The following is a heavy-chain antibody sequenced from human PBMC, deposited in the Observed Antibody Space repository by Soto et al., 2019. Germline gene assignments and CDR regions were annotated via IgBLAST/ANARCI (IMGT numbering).Heavy chain of an antibody. J-gene: IGHJ4*02. Sequence: PGGSLRLSCAASGFTFSTYAMNWVRQAPGKGLEWVSGLSGGGAFTYYADSVKGRFTISRDDSKNTLYLQMNSLRVDDTAVYHCAKSGPTNYFDYWGQGALVTVSS. V-gene: IGHV3-23*01. CDR1: GFTFSTYA. CDR2: LSGGGAFT. CDR3: AKSGPTNYFDY.